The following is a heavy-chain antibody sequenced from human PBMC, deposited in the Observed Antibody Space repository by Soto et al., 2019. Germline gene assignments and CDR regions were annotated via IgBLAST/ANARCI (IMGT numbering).Heavy chain of an antibody. D-gene: IGHD2-2*01. J-gene: IGHJ6*02. CDR1: GFTFSSYA. CDR3: ARYIPGVRYYGMDV. CDR2: ISGSGGST. V-gene: IGHV3-23*01. Sequence: LRLSCAASGFTFSSYAMSWVRQAPGKGLEWVSAISGSGGSTYYADSVKGRFTISRDNSKNTLYLQMNSLRAEDTAVYYCARYIPGVRYYGMDVWGQGTTVTVSS.